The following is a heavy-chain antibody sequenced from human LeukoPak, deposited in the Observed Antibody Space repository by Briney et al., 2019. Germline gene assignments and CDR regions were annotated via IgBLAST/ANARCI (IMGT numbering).Heavy chain of an antibody. CDR1: GGSISSGGYY. V-gene: IGHV4-31*03. CDR3: ARWGLLVGAANCFDP. J-gene: IGHJ5*02. Sequence: PSQTLSLTCTVSGGSISSGGYYWSWIRQHPGKGLEWIGYIYYSGSTYYNPSLKSRVAISVDTSKNHFSLKLSSVTAADTAVYYCARWGLLVGAANCFDPWGQGTLVTVSS. D-gene: IGHD2-15*01. CDR2: IYYSGST.